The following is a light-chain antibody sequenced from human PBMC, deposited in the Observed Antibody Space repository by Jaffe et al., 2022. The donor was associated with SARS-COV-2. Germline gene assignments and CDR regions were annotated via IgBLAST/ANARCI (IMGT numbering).Light chain of an antibody. J-gene: IGLJ2*01. Sequence: QSALTQPASVSGSPGQSITISCTGTSSDIGSYNLVSWYQQHPGKAPKLMIFEDSKRPSGVSNRFSGSKSGSTASLTVSGLQAEDEADYYCCSYASSRTLIFGGGTKLTVL. V-gene: IGLV2-23*01. CDR1: SSDIGSYNL. CDR2: EDS. CDR3: CSYASSRTLI.